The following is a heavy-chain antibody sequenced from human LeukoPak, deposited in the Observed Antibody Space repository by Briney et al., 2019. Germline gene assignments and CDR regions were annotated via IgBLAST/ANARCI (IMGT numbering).Heavy chain of an antibody. CDR1: GGSISSYY. CDR2: IYYSGST. V-gene: IGHV4-59*08. D-gene: IGHD5-12*01. Sequence: SETLSLTCTVSGGSISSYYWSWIRQPPGKGLEWIGYIYYSGSTNYNPSLKSRVTISVDTSKNQFFLKVSSVTAADTAVFYCARRPLGGYGYFDYWGQGTLVTVSS. J-gene: IGHJ4*02. CDR3: ARRPLGGYGYFDY.